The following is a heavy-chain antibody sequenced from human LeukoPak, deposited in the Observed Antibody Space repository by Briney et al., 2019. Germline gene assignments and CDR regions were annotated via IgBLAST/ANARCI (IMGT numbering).Heavy chain of an antibody. CDR2: ISSSSSYI. CDR3: AREDRRWLQFPSNYMDV. V-gene: IGHV3-21*01. CDR1: GFTFSSYS. J-gene: IGHJ6*03. D-gene: IGHD5-24*01. Sequence: GGSLRLSCAAFGFTFSSYSMNWVRQAPGKGLEWVSSISSSSSYIYYADSVKGRFTISRDNAKNSLYLQMNSLRAEDTAVYYCAREDRRWLQFPSNYMDVWGKGTTVTVSS.